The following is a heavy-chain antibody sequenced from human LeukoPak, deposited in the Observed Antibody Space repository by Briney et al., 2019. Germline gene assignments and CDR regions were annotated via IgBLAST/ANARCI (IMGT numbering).Heavy chain of an antibody. CDR1: GFIFSSCG. V-gene: IGHV3-30*02. CDR3: AKGYFYDVLTGYQRDTFEI. J-gene: IGHJ3*02. CDR2: IRFDEGAK. Sequence: PGGSLRFSCAASGFIFSSCGMHWVRQAPGKGLEWVAFIRFDEGAKYYADSVKGRLTISRDNSKNTLYLQMNSLRAEDTAVYYCAKGYFYDVLTGYQRDTFEIWGQGTKVTVS. D-gene: IGHD3-9*01.